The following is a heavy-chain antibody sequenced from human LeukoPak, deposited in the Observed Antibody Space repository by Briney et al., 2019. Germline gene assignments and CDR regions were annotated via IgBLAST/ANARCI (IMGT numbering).Heavy chain of an antibody. CDR3: AKDISAQGVWSHFDY. Sequence: PGGSLRLSCAASRFTFDDYAMHWVRQAPGKGLEWVSLISGDGGSTHYADSVKGRFTISRDNSKNSLYLQMNSLRTEDTALYYCAKDISAQGVWSHFDYWGQGTLVTVSS. J-gene: IGHJ4*02. CDR1: RFTFDDYA. CDR2: ISGDGGST. V-gene: IGHV3-43*02. D-gene: IGHD2-8*02.